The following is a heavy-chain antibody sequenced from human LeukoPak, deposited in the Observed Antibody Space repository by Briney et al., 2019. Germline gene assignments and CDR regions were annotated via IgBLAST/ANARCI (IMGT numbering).Heavy chain of an antibody. J-gene: IGHJ4*02. CDR1: GFTFSSYW. CDR2: IYHSGTT. V-gene: IGHV4-4*02. CDR3: ARGRNFLY. Sequence: GSLRLSCAASGFTFSSYWMSWVRQPPGKGLEWIGEIYHSGTTNYNPSLKSRVTISVDKSKNQFSLKLSSVTAADTAVYYCARGRNFLYWGQGTLVTVSS.